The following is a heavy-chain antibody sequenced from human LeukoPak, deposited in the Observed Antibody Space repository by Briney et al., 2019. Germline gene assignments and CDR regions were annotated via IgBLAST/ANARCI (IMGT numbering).Heavy chain of an antibody. V-gene: IGHV1-8*01. J-gene: IGHJ4*02. CDR2: MNPNSGNT. Sequence: ASVKVSCKASGYTFTSYDINWVRQATGQGLEWMGWMNPNSGNTGYAQKFQGRVTMTRDTSISTAYMELSRLRSDDTAVYYCARVVGTMIVAGSLDYWGQGTLVTVSS. D-gene: IGHD3-22*01. CDR3: ARVVGTMIVAGSLDY. CDR1: GYTFTSYD.